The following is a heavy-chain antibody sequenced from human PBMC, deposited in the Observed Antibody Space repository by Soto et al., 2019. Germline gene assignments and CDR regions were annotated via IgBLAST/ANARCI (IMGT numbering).Heavy chain of an antibody. Sequence: QVQLVQSGAEVKVPGASLRLSCKASGYPFTRYFIHWLRQAPGQGLEWLSYIDVGAGTTDYAPKVQGRVTVTTDASTTTVYMDVSNLKSEDTAIYYCAREVYSSRGSPLDSWGQGTLVTVSS. D-gene: IGHD3-22*01. CDR3: AREVYSSRGSPLDS. V-gene: IGHV1-46*01. CDR1: GYPFTRYF. CDR2: IDVGAGTT. J-gene: IGHJ4*02.